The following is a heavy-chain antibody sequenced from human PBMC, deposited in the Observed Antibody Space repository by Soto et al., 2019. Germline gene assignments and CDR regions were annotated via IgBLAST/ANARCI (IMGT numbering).Heavy chain of an antibody. J-gene: IGHJ4*02. CDR2: IIPIFGTA. Sequence: ASVKVSCKASGGTFSSYAISWVRQAPGQGLEWMGGIIPIFGTANYAQKFQGRVTITADKSTSTAYMELSSLRSEDTAVYYCAKDKRQAVAGSRIGYWGQGTLVTVSS. CDR1: GGTFSSYA. D-gene: IGHD6-19*01. V-gene: IGHV1-69*06. CDR3: AKDKRQAVAGSRIGY.